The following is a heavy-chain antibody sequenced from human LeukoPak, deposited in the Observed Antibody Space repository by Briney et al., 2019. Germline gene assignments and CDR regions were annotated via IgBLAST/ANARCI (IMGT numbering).Heavy chain of an antibody. Sequence: ASVKVSCKASGYTFTGYYMHWVRQAPGQGLEGMGWINPNSGGTKYAQKFQGRVTMTRDTSISTVYMEVSRLRSDDTAVYYCAREEGYCSSTICSAPFDYWGQGTLVIVSS. CDR1: GYTFTGYY. D-gene: IGHD2-2*01. J-gene: IGHJ4*02. V-gene: IGHV1-2*02. CDR2: INPNSGGT. CDR3: AREEGYCSSTICSAPFDY.